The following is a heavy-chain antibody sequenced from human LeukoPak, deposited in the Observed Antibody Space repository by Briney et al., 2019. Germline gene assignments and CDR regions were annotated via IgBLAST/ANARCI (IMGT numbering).Heavy chain of an antibody. CDR2: INPNSGGT. V-gene: IGHV1-2*02. CDR1: GYTFTGYY. D-gene: IGHD3-16*02. J-gene: IGHJ4*02. CDR3: ARDLLLGRLGELSFGWEFDY. Sequence: ASVKASCKASGYTFTGYYMHWVRQAPGQGLEWMGWINPNSGGTNYAQKFQGRVTMTRDTSISTAYTELSRLRSDDTAVYYCARDLLLGRLGELSFGWEFDYWGQGTLVTVSS.